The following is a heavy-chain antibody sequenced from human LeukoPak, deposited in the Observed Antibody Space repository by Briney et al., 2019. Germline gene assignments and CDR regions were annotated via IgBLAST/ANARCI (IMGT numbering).Heavy chain of an antibody. J-gene: IGHJ4*02. V-gene: IGHV3-48*03. CDR2: IGSSGTTI. Sequence: GGSLRLSCAASGFTFSSYEMNWVRQAPGKGLEWVSYIGSSGTTIYYADSVKGRFTISRDNAKNSLYLQMNSLRADDTAVYYCARASTYYYGSGSCLYPDYWGQGTLVTVSS. D-gene: IGHD3-10*01. CDR1: GFTFSSYE. CDR3: ARASTYYYGSGSCLYPDY.